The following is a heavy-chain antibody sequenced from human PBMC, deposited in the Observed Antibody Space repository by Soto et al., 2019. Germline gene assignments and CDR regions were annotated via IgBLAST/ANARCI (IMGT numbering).Heavy chain of an antibody. CDR2: MNPNSGNT. V-gene: IGHV1-8*01. Sequence: QVQLVQSGAEVKKPGASVKVSCKASGYTFTSYDINWVRQATGQGLEWMGWMNPNSGNTGYAQKFQGRVTMTRNTSISTAYMELSSLRSEDTAVYYCARGYCSSTSCYALGYYYYYMVVWGKGTTVTVSS. J-gene: IGHJ6*03. CDR3: ARGYCSSTSCYALGYYYYYMVV. CDR1: GYTFTSYD. D-gene: IGHD2-2*01.